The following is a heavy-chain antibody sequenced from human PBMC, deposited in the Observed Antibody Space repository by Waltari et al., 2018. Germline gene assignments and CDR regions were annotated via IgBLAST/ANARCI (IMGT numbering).Heavy chain of an antibody. CDR1: RGSFRGYD. D-gene: IGHD4-17*01. V-gene: IGHV4-34*01. J-gene: IGHJ4*02. CDR2: INHSGCT. CDR3: ARSHWGIYGDYVGDY. Sequence: QVQLQQWGAGLLKPSETLSLPCAGYRGSFRGYDWSWLPQPPGKGLEWMGEINHSGCTNYNPSLKSRVTISVDTSKNQFSLKLSSVTAADTAVYYCARSHWGIYGDYVGDYWGQGTLVTVSS.